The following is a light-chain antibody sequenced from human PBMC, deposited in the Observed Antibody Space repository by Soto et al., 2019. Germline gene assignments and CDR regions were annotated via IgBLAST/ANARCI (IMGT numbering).Light chain of an antibody. Sequence: EIVFTQSTATLSLSPGERATLTCKASQSVNTYLAWYQQRPGQAPRLLIYDASTSAAGIPARFRSSGSGTDFSLTISSLEAGDSAVYYCQQYGSPRAFGQGTKVDIK. CDR2: DAS. V-gene: IGKV3-11*01. CDR1: QSVNTY. J-gene: IGKJ1*01. CDR3: QQYGSPRA.